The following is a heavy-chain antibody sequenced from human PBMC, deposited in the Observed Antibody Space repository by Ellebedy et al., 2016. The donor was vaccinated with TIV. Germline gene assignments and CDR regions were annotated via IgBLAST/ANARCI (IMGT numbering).Heavy chain of an antibody. J-gene: IGHJ5*02. D-gene: IGHD2/OR15-2a*01. V-gene: IGHV3-74*01. Sequence: GESLKISCAASGFTFRNYWMHWVRQAPGKGLVWVSRIKTDGTISDYAASVQGRFTISRDNANNTLYLQMNNLRAEDTAVYYCARGTDPYFDLPNWLDPWGQGTLVTVSP. CDR1: GFTFRNYW. CDR2: IKTDGTIS. CDR3: ARGTDPYFDLPNWLDP.